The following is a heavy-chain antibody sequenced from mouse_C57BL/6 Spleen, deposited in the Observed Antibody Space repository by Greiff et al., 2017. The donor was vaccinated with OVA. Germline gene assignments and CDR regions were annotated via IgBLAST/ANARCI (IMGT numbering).Heavy chain of an antibody. CDR1: GYTFTSYW. CDR2: IDPSDSYT. J-gene: IGHJ4*01. CDR3: ARGNYDHYAMDY. D-gene: IGHD2-4*01. Sequence: QVQLQQSGAELVMPGASVKLSCKASGYTFTSYWMHWVKQRPGQGLEWIGEIDPSDSYTNYNQKFKGKSTLTVDKSSSTAYMQLSSLTSEDSAVYYCARGNYDHYAMDYWGQGTSVTVSS. V-gene: IGHV1-69*01.